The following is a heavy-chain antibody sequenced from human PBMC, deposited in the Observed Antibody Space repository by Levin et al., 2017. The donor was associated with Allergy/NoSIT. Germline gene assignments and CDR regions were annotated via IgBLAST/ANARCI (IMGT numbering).Heavy chain of an antibody. D-gene: IGHD3-10*01. CDR3: AKDEEGTGERVRGVLDY. Sequence: PGGSLRLSCAASGFTFSSYGMHWVRQAPGKGLEWVAVISYDGSNKYYADSVKGRFTISRDNSKNTLYLQMNSLRAEDTAVYYCAKDEEGTGERVRGVLDYWGQGTLVTVSS. CDR2: ISYDGSNK. V-gene: IGHV3-30*18. J-gene: IGHJ4*02. CDR1: GFTFSSYG.